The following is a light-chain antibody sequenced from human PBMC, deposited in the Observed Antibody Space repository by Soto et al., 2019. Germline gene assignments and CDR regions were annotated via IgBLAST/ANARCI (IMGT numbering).Light chain of an antibody. CDR1: QSVSSN. V-gene: IGKV3-15*01. Sequence: EIVMTQSPATLSVSPGERVTLSCRASQSVSSNLAWYQQKSGQAPRLLIYGASTRVTGIPGRFSGSGSGTEFTLTISSLQSKDFAIYYCQQYNNWPPVTFGQGTRLEIK. CDR2: GAS. J-gene: IGKJ5*01. CDR3: QQYNNWPPVT.